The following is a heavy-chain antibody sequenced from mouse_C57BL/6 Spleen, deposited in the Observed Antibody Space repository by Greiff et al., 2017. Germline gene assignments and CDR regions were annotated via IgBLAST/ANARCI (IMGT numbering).Heavy chain of an antibody. V-gene: IGHV1-39*01. CDR1: GYSFTDYN. Sequence: EVQLQQSGPELVKPGASVKISCKASGYSFTDYNMNWVKQSNGKSLEWIGVINPNYGTTSYNQKFKGKATLTVDQSSSTAYMQPNSLTSEDSAVYYCARGDYYGSSYGSAMDYWGQGTSVTVSS. CDR2: INPNYGTT. CDR3: ARGDYYGSSYGSAMDY. J-gene: IGHJ4*01. D-gene: IGHD1-1*01.